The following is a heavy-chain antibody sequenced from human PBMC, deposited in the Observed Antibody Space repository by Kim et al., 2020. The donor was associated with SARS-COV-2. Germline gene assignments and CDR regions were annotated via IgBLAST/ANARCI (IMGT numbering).Heavy chain of an antibody. CDR2: ISGSGGST. CDR3: ATFIAAADDAFDI. Sequence: GGSLRLSCAASGFTFSSYAMSWVRQAPGKGLEWVSAISGSGGSTYYADSVKGRFTISRDNSKNTLYLQMNSLRAEDTAVYYCATFIAAADDAFDIWGQGTMVTVSS. D-gene: IGHD6-13*01. CDR1: GFTFSSYA. J-gene: IGHJ3*02. V-gene: IGHV3-23*01.